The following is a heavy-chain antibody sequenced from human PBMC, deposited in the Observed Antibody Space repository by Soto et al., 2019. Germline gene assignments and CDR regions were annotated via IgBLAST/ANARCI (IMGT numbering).Heavy chain of an antibody. CDR3: ARRNYDYVWGSYKGGSTFFY. Sequence: QVQLQQWGAGLLKPSETLSLTCAVYGGSFSGYYWSWIRQPPGKGLEWIGEINHSGSTNYNPSLKSRVTISVETSKNQFSLKLSSVTAADTAVYYCARRNYDYVWGSYKGGSTFFYWGQGTLVTVSS. J-gene: IGHJ4*02. D-gene: IGHD3-16*01. CDR1: GGSFSGYY. V-gene: IGHV4-34*01. CDR2: INHSGST.